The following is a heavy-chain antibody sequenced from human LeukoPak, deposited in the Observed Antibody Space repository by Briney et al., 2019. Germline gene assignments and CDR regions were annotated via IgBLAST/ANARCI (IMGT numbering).Heavy chain of an antibody. CDR3: AREGLLGTGGYYMDV. V-gene: IGHV1-46*01. CDR1: GYTFTSYY. CDR2: INPSGGST. D-gene: IGHD7-27*01. J-gene: IGHJ6*03. Sequence: ASVKVSCKASGYTFTSYYMHWVRQAPGQGLEWMGIINPSGGSTSYAQKFQGRVTMTRDMSTSTVYMELSSLRSEDTAVYYCAREGLLGTGGYYMDVWGKGTTVTVSS.